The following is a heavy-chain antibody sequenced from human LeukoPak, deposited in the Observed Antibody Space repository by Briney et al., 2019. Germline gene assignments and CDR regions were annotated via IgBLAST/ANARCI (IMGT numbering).Heavy chain of an antibody. D-gene: IGHD7-27*01. V-gene: IGHV4-59*08. CDR1: GDSIRGDY. Sequence: TSSETLSLRCTVSGDSIRGDYWSWIRQPPGKRLEWIGYIYYTGNTTYNPSLKSRVTMSIDTSRKLFSLRLTSVTAADTAVYFCARHPGASFDPWGQGNLVTVSS. CDR3: ARHPGASFDP. J-gene: IGHJ5*02. CDR2: IYYTGNT.